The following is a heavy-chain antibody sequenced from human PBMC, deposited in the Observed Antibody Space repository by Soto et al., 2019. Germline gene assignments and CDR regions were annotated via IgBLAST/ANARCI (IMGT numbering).Heavy chain of an antibody. D-gene: IGHD1-26*01. Sequence: GSVFRTRMRQPAGKEKEWIGRIYTSGSTNYNPSLKSRVTMSVDTSKNQFSLKLSSVTAADTAVYYCARHRDSGSYYYRMAAWCQGPTVT. CDR2: IYTSGST. V-gene: IGHV4-4*07. J-gene: IGHJ6*02. CDR3: ARHRDSGSYYYRMAA. CDR1: GSVF.